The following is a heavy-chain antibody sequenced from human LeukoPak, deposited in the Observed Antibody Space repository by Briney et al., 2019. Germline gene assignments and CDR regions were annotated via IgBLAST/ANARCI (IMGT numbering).Heavy chain of an antibody. CDR2: ISYDGSNK. J-gene: IGHJ4*02. CDR3: ARGGRGYSYGYLDY. D-gene: IGHD5-18*01. CDR1: GFTFSSYA. V-gene: IGHV3-30-3*01. Sequence: GGSLRLSCAASGFTFSSYAMPWVRQAPGKGLEWVAVISYDGSNKYYADSVKGRFTISIDNSKNTLYLQMNSLRAEDTAVYYCARGGRGYSYGYLDYWGQGTLVTVSS.